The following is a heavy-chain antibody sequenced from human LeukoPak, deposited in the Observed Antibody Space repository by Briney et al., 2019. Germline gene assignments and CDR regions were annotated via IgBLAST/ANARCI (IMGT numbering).Heavy chain of an antibody. CDR1: GYSFTSNY. CDR3: VRTPPNWGADY. J-gene: IGHJ4*02. D-gene: IGHD7-27*01. Sequence: GASVKVSCKASGYSFTSNYIHWVRQAPGQGLEWMGMIYPRDGSTSYAQKFQGRVTMTRNTAISTAYMELSSLRSEDTAVYYCVRTPPNWGADYWGQGTLVTVSS. CDR2: IYPRDGST. V-gene: IGHV1-46*01.